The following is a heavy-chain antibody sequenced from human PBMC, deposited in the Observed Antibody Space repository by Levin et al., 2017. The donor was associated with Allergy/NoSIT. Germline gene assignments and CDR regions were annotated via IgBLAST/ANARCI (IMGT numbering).Heavy chain of an antibody. CDR1: GYNFVSYW. CDR3: ARRSGAHRSIDY. V-gene: IGHV5-51*01. Sequence: GGSLRLSCTNYGYNFVSYWIAWVPQMPGKGLEWMGIIYPDDSDTRYSPSFQGQVTISADKSISTAYLQWSSLKTSDTAIYYCARRSGAHRSIDYWGQGTLVTVSS. J-gene: IGHJ4*02. D-gene: IGHD1-1*01. CDR2: IYPDDSDT.